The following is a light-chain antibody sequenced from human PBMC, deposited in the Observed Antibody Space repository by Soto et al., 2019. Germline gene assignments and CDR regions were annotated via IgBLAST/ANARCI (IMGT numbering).Light chain of an antibody. CDR2: DDT. CDR1: SIGSKS. V-gene: IGLV3-21*02. J-gene: IGLJ1*01. Sequence: SYDLTQPPSVSVAPGQTASIACGGDSIGSKSVNWYQQRPGQAPVVAVYDDTDRPTGIPERFSGSNSGNTATLTITRVEAGDEADYYCQVWDGRSFQGVFGPGTKVTVL. CDR3: QVWDGRSFQGV.